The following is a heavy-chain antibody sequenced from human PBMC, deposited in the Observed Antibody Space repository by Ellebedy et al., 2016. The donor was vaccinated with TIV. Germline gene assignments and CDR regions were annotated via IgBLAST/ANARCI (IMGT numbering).Heavy chain of an antibody. CDR3: ARHLHNGWGTLVDY. Sequence: SETLSLXXTVSGSSISSSSYYWGWIRQPPGKGLEWIGSIYYSGSTYYNPSLKSRVTISVDTSKNQFSLKLSSVTAADTAVYYCARHLHNGWGTLVDYWGQGTLVTVSS. D-gene: IGHD6-19*01. V-gene: IGHV4-39*01. CDR1: GSSISSSSYY. J-gene: IGHJ4*02. CDR2: IYYSGST.